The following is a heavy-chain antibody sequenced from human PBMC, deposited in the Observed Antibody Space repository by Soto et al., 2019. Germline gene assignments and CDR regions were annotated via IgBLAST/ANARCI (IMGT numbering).Heavy chain of an antibody. J-gene: IGHJ4*02. Sequence: PSETPSLTCTFSGGSLRSSSYYLGWVRQPTGKGLEWIGSIYYSGSTYYNPSLKSRVTISVDTSKNQFSLKLSSVTAADTAVYYCATQRWLQSMHDYWGQGTLVTVSS. CDR1: GGSLRSSSYY. CDR3: ATQRWLQSMHDY. D-gene: IGHD5-12*01. V-gene: IGHV4-39*05. CDR2: IYYSGST.